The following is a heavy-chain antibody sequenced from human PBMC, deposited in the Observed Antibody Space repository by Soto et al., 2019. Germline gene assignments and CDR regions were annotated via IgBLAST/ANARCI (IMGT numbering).Heavy chain of an antibody. D-gene: IGHD5-12*01. CDR1: GGSISSYY. Sequence: QVQLQESGPGLVKPSETLSRTCTVSGGSISSYYWSWIRQPPGKGLEWIGYIYYSGSTNYNPSLKSRVTISVDTSKNQFSLKLSSVTAEDTAVYYCARAPYRGYPEDYWGQGTLVTVSS. CDR2: IYYSGST. J-gene: IGHJ4*02. CDR3: ARAPYRGYPEDY. V-gene: IGHV4-59*01.